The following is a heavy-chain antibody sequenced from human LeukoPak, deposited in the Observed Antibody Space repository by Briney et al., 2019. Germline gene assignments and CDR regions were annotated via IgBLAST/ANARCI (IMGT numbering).Heavy chain of an antibody. Sequence: SETLSLTCTVSGGSVSSYYWSWIRQPPGKGLEWIGYIYYSGSTNYNPSLKSRVTISVDTSKNQFSLKLSSVTAADTAVYYCATSSSWYYFDYWGQGTLVTVSS. CDR1: GGSVSSYY. J-gene: IGHJ4*02. V-gene: IGHV4-59*02. D-gene: IGHD6-13*01. CDR3: ATSSSWYYFDY. CDR2: IYYSGST.